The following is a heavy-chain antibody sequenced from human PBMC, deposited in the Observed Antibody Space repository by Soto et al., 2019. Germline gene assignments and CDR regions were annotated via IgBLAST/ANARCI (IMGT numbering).Heavy chain of an antibody. CDR1: GGSFNNNG. CDR2: VSPPFRTS. Sequence: QVQLVQSGAEVKKPGSSVKVSCKTSGGSFNNNGIGWVRQAPGHGLEWMGGVSPPFRTSNYARKFQGRISITADASTGKVNMEVSSLTSEDTAQYYCARVLYYGSGSYSPYGMDVWGHGTTVTVSS. CDR3: ARVLYYGSGSYSPYGMDV. J-gene: IGHJ6*02. V-gene: IGHV1-69*01. D-gene: IGHD3-10*01.